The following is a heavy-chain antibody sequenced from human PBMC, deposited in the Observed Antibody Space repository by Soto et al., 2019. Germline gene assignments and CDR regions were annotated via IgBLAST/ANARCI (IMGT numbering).Heavy chain of an antibody. J-gene: IGHJ6*02. CDR1: GGTFSSYA. Sequence: QVQLVQSGAEVKKPGSSVKVSCKASGGTFSSYAISWVRQAPGQGLEWMGGIIPIFGTANYAQKFKGRVTITADESTSTAYMELSSLRSEDTAVYYCARIPNERYCSSTSCYYYYGMDVWGQGTTVTVSS. CDR3: ARIPNERYCSSTSCYYYYGMDV. D-gene: IGHD2-2*01. V-gene: IGHV1-69*01. CDR2: IIPIFGTA.